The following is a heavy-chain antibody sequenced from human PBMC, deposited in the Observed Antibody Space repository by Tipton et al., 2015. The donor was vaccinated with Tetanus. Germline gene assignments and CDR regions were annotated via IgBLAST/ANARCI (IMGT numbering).Heavy chain of an antibody. D-gene: IGHD1-26*01. Sequence: SLRLSCVASGFTFSNYAMSWVRQAPGKGLEWVSSLDGTADSTYYADSVKGRFTTSRDDSKNTLYLHMTSLRAEDTAVYYCAKVRGTLRYSFDSWGQGTLVTVSS. CDR2: LDGTADST. CDR3: AKVRGTLRYSFDS. J-gene: IGHJ5*01. V-gene: IGHV3-23*01. CDR1: GFTFSNYA.